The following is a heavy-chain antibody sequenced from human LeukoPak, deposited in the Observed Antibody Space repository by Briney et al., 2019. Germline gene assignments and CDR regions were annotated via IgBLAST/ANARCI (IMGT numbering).Heavy chain of an antibody. CDR2: INPNSGGT. J-gene: IGHJ4*02. D-gene: IGHD4-17*01. V-gene: IGHV1-2*02. Sequence: ASVKVSCKASGYTFTGYYMHWVRQAPGQGLEWMGWINPNSGGTNYAQEFQGRVTMTRDTSISTAYMELSSLRSDDTAMYYCARDHTTLTTRHFDVWGQGTLVTVSS. CDR3: ARDHTTLTTRHFDV. CDR1: GYTFTGYY.